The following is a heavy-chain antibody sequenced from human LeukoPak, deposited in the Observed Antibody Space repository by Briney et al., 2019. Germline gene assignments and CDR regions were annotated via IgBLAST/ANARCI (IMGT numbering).Heavy chain of an antibody. J-gene: IGHJ4*02. CDR3: ARAHRSNCSGGSCYSFDY. CDR1: GGSISSYY. Sequence: SETLSLTCTVSGGSISSYYWSWIRQSAGKGLEWIGRIYTSGSTNYNPSLKSRVTMSVDTSKNQFSLKLSSVTAADTAVYYCARAHRSNCSGGSCYSFDYWGQGTLVTVSS. V-gene: IGHV4-4*07. D-gene: IGHD2-15*01. CDR2: IYTSGST.